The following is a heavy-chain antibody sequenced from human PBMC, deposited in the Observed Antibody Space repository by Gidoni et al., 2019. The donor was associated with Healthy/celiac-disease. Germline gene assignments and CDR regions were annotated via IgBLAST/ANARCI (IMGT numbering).Heavy chain of an antibody. V-gene: IGHV3-23*01. D-gene: IGHD2-15*01. CDR2: ISGCVGST. CDR3: AKRPKLYCSGGSCYDYYGMDV. CDR1: GFTFSSYA. J-gene: IGHJ6*02. Sequence: EVQLLESGGGLVQPGGSLRISCAASGFTFSSYALSWVRQAPGKGLEWVSAISGCVGSTDYADSVKGRFTISRDNSKNTLYLQMTSLRAEDTAVYYCAKRPKLYCSGGSCYDYYGMDVWGQGTTVTVSS.